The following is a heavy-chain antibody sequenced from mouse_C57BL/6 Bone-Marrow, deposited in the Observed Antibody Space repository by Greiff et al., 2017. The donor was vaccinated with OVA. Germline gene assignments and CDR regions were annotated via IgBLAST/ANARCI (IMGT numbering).Heavy chain of an antibody. J-gene: IGHJ4*01. CDR3: AMYYGSRYNAMDY. CDR2: IYPGSGNT. V-gene: IGHV1-76*01. Sequence: QVQLQQSGAELVRPGASVKLSCKASGYNFTDYYINWVKQRPGQGLEWIARIYPGSGNTYYNEKFKGKATLTAEKSSSTADMQLSSLTSEDSAVDFRAMYYGSRYNAMDYWGQGTAVTVSS. CDR1: GYNFTDYY. D-gene: IGHD1-1*01.